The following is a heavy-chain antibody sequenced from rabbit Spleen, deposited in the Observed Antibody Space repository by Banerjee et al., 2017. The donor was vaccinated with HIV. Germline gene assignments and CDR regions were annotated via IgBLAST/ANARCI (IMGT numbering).Heavy chain of an antibody. J-gene: IGHJ4*01. Sequence: QSLEESGGGLVQPEGSLTLTCKASGFSFSNSYYMCWVRQAPGKGLEWIGTIYAGSTGTTDYARWAKGRFTISKTSSTTVTLQMTSLTAADTATYFCARDLDGVIGWNFGWWGPGTLVTVS. D-gene: IGHD1-1*01. CDR3: ARDLDGVIGWNFGW. CDR1: GFSFSNSYY. CDR2: IYAGSTGTT. V-gene: IGHV1S40*01.